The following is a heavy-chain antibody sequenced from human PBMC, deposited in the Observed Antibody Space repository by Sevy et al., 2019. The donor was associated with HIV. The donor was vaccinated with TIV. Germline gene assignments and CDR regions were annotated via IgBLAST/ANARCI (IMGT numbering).Heavy chain of an antibody. Sequence: GESLKISCKGSGYSFTSYWIGWVRQMPGKGLEWKGIIYPGDSDTRYSPSFQGQVTISADKSISTAYLQWSSLKASDTAMSYCARRSITMFWTDAFDIWGQGTMVTVSS. CDR3: ARRSITMFWTDAFDI. V-gene: IGHV5-51*01. D-gene: IGHD3-9*01. CDR2: IYPGDSDT. CDR1: GYSFTSYW. J-gene: IGHJ3*02.